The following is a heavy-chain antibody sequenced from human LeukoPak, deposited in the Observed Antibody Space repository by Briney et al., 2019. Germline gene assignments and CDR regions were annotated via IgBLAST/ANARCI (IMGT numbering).Heavy chain of an antibody. CDR2: LSTSSSYI. CDR3: ARSQGTIPDSVPLDI. J-gene: IGHJ3*02. Sequence: GGSLRLSCAASGFTFSSYSMDWVRQAPGKGLEWVSSLSTSSSYIYYADSLKGRFTISRDNAKNSLYLQMNSLRAEDTAVYYCARSQGTIPDSVPLDIWGQGTMVTVSS. CDR1: GFTFSSYS. D-gene: IGHD5/OR15-5a*01. V-gene: IGHV3-21*01.